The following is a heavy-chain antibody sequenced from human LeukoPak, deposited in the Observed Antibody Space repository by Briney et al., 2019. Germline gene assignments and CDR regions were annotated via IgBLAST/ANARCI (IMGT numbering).Heavy chain of an antibody. CDR3: AKDGSGWFLSPRGNFDS. CDR2: IWSDGNNK. CDR1: GFTFSSYA. J-gene: IGHJ4*02. D-gene: IGHD6-19*01. Sequence: PGESLRLSCAASGFTFSSYAMHWVRQAPGKGLECVAIIWSDGNNKYYADSVKGRFTISRDNSKNTLYLQMNSLRPEDTAVYYCAKDGSGWFLSPRGNFDSWGQGTLVTVSS. V-gene: IGHV3-30*02.